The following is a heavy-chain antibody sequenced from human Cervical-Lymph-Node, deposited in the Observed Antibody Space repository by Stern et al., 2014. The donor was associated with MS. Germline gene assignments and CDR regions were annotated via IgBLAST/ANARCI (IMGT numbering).Heavy chain of an antibody. CDR2: INPNGGRA. J-gene: IGHJ4*02. V-gene: IGHV1-46*01. D-gene: IGHD1-26*01. CDR1: GYTFTDYS. CDR3: ARVAPTVGAAY. Sequence: VQLVPSGAEAMKPGASVNVSCKASGYTFTDYSIQWVRQVHGQGLEWMGMINPNGGRATYPRKFRGRVTMTRDTSTATVKMELNSLRSEDTAVYYCARVAPTVGAAYWGQGTLVTVSS.